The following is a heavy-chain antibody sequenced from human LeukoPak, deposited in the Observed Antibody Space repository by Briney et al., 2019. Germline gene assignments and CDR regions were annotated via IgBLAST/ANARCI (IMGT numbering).Heavy chain of an antibody. D-gene: IGHD6-19*01. J-gene: IGHJ6*02. CDR3: ARDRAPLVADTIYYYGMDV. V-gene: IGHV3-21*01. CDR1: GFTFSSYS. CDR2: ISSGGSYI. Sequence: AGGSLRLSCAASGFTFSSYSMNWVRQAPGKGLEWVASISSGGSYIYYADSVKGRFTISRDNAKKSLYLQMNRLRAEDTAVYYCARDRAPLVADTIYYYGMDVWGQGTPVTVSS.